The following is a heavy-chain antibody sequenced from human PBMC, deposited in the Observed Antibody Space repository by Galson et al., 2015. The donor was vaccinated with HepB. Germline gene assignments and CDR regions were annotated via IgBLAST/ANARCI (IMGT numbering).Heavy chain of an antibody. CDR3: ARSLYSSGVYFQH. D-gene: IGHD6-19*01. V-gene: IGHV3-30*04. CDR2: ISYDGSNK. J-gene: IGHJ1*01. Sequence: SLRLSCAASGFTFSSYAMHWVRQAPGKGLEWVAVISYDGSNKYYADSVKGRFTISRDNSKNTLYLQMNSLRAEDTAVYYCARSLYSSGVYFQHWGQGTLVTVSS. CDR1: GFTFSSYA.